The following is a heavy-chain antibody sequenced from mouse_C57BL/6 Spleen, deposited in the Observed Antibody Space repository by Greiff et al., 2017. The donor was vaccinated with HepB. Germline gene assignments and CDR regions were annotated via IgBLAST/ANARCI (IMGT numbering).Heavy chain of an antibody. Sequence: DVKLQEYGAELVRPGASVKLSCTASGFNIKDDYMHWVKQRPEQGLEWIGWIDPENGDTEYASKFQGKATITADTSSNTAYLQLSSLTSEDTAVYYCTRYFDGWGTGTTVTVSS. CDR1: GFNIKDDY. J-gene: IGHJ1*03. CDR2: IDPENGDT. V-gene: IGHV14-4*01. CDR3: TRYFDG.